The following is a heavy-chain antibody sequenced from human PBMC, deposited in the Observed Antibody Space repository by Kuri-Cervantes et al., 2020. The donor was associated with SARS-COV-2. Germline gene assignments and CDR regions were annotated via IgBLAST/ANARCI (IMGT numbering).Heavy chain of an antibody. J-gene: IGHJ6*03. Sequence: SQTLSLTCAVSGYSISSGYYWGWVRQPPGKRLEWIGSIYHTGSTNYNPSLKSRVTISVDTSKNSFSLRLNSVTAADTAVYYCAREDYSNYYYYYMDVWGKGTTVTVSS. CDR3: AREDYSNYYYYYMDV. CDR2: IYHTGST. D-gene: IGHD4-11*01. CDR1: GYSISSGYY. V-gene: IGHV4-38-2*02.